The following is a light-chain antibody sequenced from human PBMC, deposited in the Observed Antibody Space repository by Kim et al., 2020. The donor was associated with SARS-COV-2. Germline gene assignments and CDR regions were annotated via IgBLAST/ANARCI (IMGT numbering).Light chain of an antibody. J-gene: IGKJ4*01. CDR1: QSISRS. V-gene: IGKV3D-15*01. CDR3: QQYSNWPLT. Sequence: VSPGETATLSCRASQSISRSLAWYQQRPGQAPRLLIYSASSRAAGVPARFSGSGSGTEFTLTISSLQSEDFAVYYCQQYSNWPLTFGGGTKVDIK. CDR2: SAS.